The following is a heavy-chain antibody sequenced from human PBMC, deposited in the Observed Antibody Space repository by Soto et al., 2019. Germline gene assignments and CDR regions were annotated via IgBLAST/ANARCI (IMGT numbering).Heavy chain of an antibody. CDR1: GYTLTELS. V-gene: IGHV1-24*01. J-gene: IGHJ5*02. CDR3: ATVAHYYYDSSGLAAWFDP. D-gene: IGHD3-22*01. Sequence: ASVKVSCKVSGYTLTELSMHWVRQAPGKGLEWMGGFDPEDGETIYAQKFQGRVTMTEDTSTDTAYMELSSLRSEDTAVYYCATVAHYYYDSSGLAAWFDPWGQGTLVTVS. CDR2: FDPEDGET.